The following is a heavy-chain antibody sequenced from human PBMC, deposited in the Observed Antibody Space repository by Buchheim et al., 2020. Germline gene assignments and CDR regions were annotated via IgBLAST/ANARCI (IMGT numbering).Heavy chain of an antibody. CDR3: ASGWDGCNVYYFGY. CDR1: GGSISSSSYY. CDR2: SYYSGST. D-gene: IGHD5-24*01. J-gene: IGHJ4*02. V-gene: IGHV4-39*01. Sequence: QLQLQESGPGLVKPSETLSLTCTVSGGSISSSSYYWGWIRQPPGKGLEWIGSSYYSGSTYYNPSLKSRVTISVDTSKKQFSLKLGSVTAADTAVYYCASGWDGCNVYYFGYWGQGTL.